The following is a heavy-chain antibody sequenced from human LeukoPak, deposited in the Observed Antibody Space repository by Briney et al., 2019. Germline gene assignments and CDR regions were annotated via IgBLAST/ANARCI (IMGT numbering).Heavy chain of an antibody. CDR2: ISGSGGST. Sequence: PGGSLRLSCAASGFTFSSYAMSWVRQAPGKGLEWVSAISGSGGSTYYADSVKGRFTVSRDNSKNTLYLQMNSLRAEDTAVYYCAKVFMITFGGVIADYYMDVWGKGTTVTISS. CDR1: GFTFSSYA. CDR3: AKVFMITFGGVIADYYMDV. V-gene: IGHV3-23*01. J-gene: IGHJ6*03. D-gene: IGHD3-16*02.